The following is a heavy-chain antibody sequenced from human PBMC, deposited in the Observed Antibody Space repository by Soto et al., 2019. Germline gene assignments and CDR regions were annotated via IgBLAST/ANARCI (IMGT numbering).Heavy chain of an antibody. CDR1: GFTFSSYA. CDR2: ISGGGETT. J-gene: IGHJ4*02. V-gene: IGHV3-23*01. Sequence: EVQLLESGGGLVQPGGSLRLSCAASGFTFSSYAMWWVRQAPGKGLECVSAISGGGETTYYADSVKGWFTISRDNSKNTLYLQMNSLSAEDTAVYYGAFNSVAVPYYFDYCGQGTLVTVSS. D-gene: IGHD3-16*01. CDR3: AFNSVAVPYYFDY.